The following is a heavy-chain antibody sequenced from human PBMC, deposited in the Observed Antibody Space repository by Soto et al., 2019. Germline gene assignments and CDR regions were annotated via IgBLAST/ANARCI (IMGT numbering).Heavy chain of an antibody. J-gene: IGHJ6*02. CDR1: GYTFTSYG. V-gene: IGHV1-18*01. CDR2: ISAYNGNT. CDR3: ARDYNDFWSGYYSREYYYGMDV. D-gene: IGHD3-3*01. Sequence: ASVKVSCKASGYTFTSYGISWVRQAPGQELEWMGWISAYNGNTNYAQKLQGRVTMTTDTSTSTAYMELRSLRSDDTAVYYCARDYNDFWSGYYSREYYYGMDVWGQGTTVTVSS.